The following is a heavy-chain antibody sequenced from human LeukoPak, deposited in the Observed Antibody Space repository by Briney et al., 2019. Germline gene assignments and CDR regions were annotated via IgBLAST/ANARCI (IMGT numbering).Heavy chain of an antibody. CDR3: TRVGYVDEGIDY. CDR2: IKQDGSKK. Sequence: GGSLRLSCAASGFTFGSCWMNWVRQTPGKGLEWVANIKQDGSKKSYVDSVKGRFTISRDNAKNSLYLQMNSLRAEDTAIYYCTRVGYVDEGIDYWGQGTLVTVSS. CDR1: GFTFGSCW. V-gene: IGHV3-7*04. J-gene: IGHJ4*02. D-gene: IGHD4-17*01.